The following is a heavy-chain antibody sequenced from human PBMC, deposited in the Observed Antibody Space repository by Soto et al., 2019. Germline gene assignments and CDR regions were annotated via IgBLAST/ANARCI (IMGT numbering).Heavy chain of an antibody. Sequence: EVQLVESGGGLVQSGGSLRLSCEASGFSFITYWMNWVRQAPGKGLEWLASIKEDGSEKQYVDSMKGRFTIPIDHAKSSLYLQMNSLSEEGKAVYYCVRAISGSFALWGQGTLVIVSS. V-gene: IGHV3-7*04. CDR2: IKEDGSEK. CDR1: GFSFITYW. J-gene: IGHJ4*02. D-gene: IGHD3-9*01. CDR3: VRAISGSFAL.